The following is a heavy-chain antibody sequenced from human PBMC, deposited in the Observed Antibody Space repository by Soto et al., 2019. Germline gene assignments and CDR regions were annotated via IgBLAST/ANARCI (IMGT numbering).Heavy chain of an antibody. D-gene: IGHD6-25*01. CDR3: ARHSRVAAVARYYYGMDV. V-gene: IGHV1-69*06. J-gene: IGHJ6*02. CDR1: GGTFNNHT. CDR2: IIPLFGTA. Sequence: QVQLVQSGAEVKKPGSSVKVSCEASGGTFNNHTISWVRQAPGQGLEWMGGIIPLFGTANYAQKFQGRVTITADKSTSTAYMELSSLRSEDTAVYYCARHSRVAAVARYYYGMDVWGQGTTVTVSS.